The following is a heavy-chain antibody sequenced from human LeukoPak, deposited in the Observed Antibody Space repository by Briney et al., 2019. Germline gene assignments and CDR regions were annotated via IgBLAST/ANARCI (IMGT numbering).Heavy chain of an antibody. J-gene: IGHJ4*02. Sequence: QAGGSLRLSCAASGFTFSSYGMHWVRQAPGKGLEWVAFIRYDGSNKYYADSVKGRFTISRDNSKNTLYLQMNSLRAEDTAVYFCAKFFYCSTGSRPYYIDYWGQGTLVTVSS. V-gene: IGHV3-30*02. D-gene: IGHD1-1*01. CDR3: AKFFYCSTGSRPYYIDY. CDR1: GFTFSSYG. CDR2: IRYDGSNK.